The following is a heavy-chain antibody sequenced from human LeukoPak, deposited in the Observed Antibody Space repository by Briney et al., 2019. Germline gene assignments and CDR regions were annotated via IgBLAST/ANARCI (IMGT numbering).Heavy chain of an antibody. V-gene: IGHV1-2*04. J-gene: IGHJ6*02. Sequence: ASVKVSCKASGYTFTGYYMHWVRQAPGQGLEWMGRINPNSGGTNYAQKFQGWVTMTRDTSISTAYMELSRLRSDDTAVYYCARAPVLRFLEWSNGMDVWGQGTTVTVSS. CDR1: GYTFTGYY. CDR2: INPNSGGT. D-gene: IGHD3-3*01. CDR3: ARAPVLRFLEWSNGMDV.